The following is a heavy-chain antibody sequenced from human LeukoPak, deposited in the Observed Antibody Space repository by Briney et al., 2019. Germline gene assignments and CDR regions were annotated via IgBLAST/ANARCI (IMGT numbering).Heavy chain of an antibody. J-gene: IGHJ4*02. CDR3: STDLRSSSWYRY. Sequence: GGSLRLSCAASGFTFSYAWITWVRQAPGKGLEWVGRIKSKTDGGTTDYAAPVKGRFTISRDDSKNTLYLQVNSLKTEDTAVYYCSTDLRSSSWYRYWGQGTLVTVSS. V-gene: IGHV3-15*01. CDR1: GFTFSYAW. D-gene: IGHD6-13*01. CDR2: IKSKTDGGTT.